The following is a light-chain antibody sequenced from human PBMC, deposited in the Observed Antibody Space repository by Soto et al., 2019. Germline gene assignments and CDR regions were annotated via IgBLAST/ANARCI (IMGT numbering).Light chain of an antibody. V-gene: IGKV1-17*03. Sequence: DIQMTQSPSAMAASVGDRVTITCRASQGISNSLAWFQQKPGNVPRHLIYATSTLQSGVPSRFSGSGSGTEFTLAISSLQPEDFATYYCQQYNSYSWTSGQGTKVDIK. CDR2: ATS. CDR3: QQYNSYSWT. J-gene: IGKJ1*01. CDR1: QGISNS.